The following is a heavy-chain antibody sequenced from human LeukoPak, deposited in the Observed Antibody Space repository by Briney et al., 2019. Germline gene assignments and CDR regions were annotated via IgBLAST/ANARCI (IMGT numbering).Heavy chain of an antibody. CDR2: IYTSGST. V-gene: IGHV4-61*02. D-gene: IGHD3-3*01. Sequence: SETLSLTCTVSGGSISSSSYYWSWIRQPAGKGLEWIGRIYTSGSTNYNPSLKSRVTISVDTSKNQFSLKLSSVTAADTAVYYCARVLREIRFLVWLGGAFDIWGQGTMVTVSS. CDR3: ARVLREIRFLVWLGGAFDI. J-gene: IGHJ3*02. CDR1: GGSISSSSYY.